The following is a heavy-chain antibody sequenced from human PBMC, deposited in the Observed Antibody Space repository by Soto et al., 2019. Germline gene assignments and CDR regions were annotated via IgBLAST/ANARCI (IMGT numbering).Heavy chain of an antibody. Sequence: GESLKISCKGSGYSFTSYWIGWVCQMPGKGLEWMGIIYPGDSDTRYSPSFQGQVTISADKSISTAYLQWSSLKASDTAMYYCATYGGDGYNSNYYYYGMDVWGQGTTVTVSS. D-gene: IGHD2-21*01. V-gene: IGHV5-51*01. CDR3: ATYGGDGYNSNYYYYGMDV. CDR1: GYSFTSYW. J-gene: IGHJ6*02. CDR2: IYPGDSDT.